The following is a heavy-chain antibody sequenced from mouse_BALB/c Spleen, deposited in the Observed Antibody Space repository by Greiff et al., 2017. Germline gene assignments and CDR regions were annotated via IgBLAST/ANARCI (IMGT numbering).Heavy chain of an antibody. D-gene: IGHD2-4*01. V-gene: IGHV2-9*02. CDR3: ARGKYYDYDGFAY. CDR1: GFSLTSYG. CDR2: IWAGGST. Sequence: QVQLKESGPGLVAPSQSLSITCTVSGFSLTSYGVHWVRQPPGKGLEWLGVIWAGGSTNYNSALMSRLSISKDNSKSQVFLKMNSLQTDDTAMYYCARGKYYDYDGFAYWGQGTLVTVSA. J-gene: IGHJ3*01.